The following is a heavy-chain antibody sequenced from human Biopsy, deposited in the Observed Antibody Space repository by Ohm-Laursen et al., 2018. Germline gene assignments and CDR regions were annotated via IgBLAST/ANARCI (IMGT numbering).Heavy chain of an antibody. Sequence: SDTLSLTYTLSGASVRSHFLTWIRQPPGKGLQWIGSIPKSGSTKSSPSLKSRINISLHTPKNRLSLKLTSVTAAVTAVYYCARLSTLFGVADFTDDWGQGTLVTVSS. V-gene: IGHV4-59*08. J-gene: IGHJ4*02. D-gene: IGHD3-3*01. CDR1: GASVRSHF. CDR3: ARLSTLFGVADFTDD. CDR2: IPKSGST.